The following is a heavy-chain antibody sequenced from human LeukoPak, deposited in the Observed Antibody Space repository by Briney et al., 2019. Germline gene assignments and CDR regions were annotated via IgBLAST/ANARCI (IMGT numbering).Heavy chain of an antibody. J-gene: IGHJ6*03. V-gene: IGHV4-39*07. CDR3: ARLSPPRRSSTRRDMDV. CDR1: GGSISSSNYC. Sequence: PSETLSLTCTVSGGSISSSNYCWGWIRQPPGKGLEWIGSFYYSGSTYYNPSLKSRVTISVDTSKNQFSLKLSSVTAADTAVYYCARLSPPRRSSTRRDMDVWGKGTTVTISS. CDR2: FYYSGST. D-gene: IGHD2-2*01.